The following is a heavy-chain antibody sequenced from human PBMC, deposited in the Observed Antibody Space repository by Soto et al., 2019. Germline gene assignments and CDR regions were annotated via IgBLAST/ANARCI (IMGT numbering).Heavy chain of an antibody. Sequence: QVQLQESGPGLVKPSQTLSLTCTVSGGSISSGGYYWSWICQHPGKGLEWIGYIYYSGSTYYNPSLKSRVTISVDTSKNQFSLKLSSVTAADTAVYYCASLAIVGATDDAFDIWGQGTMVTVSS. D-gene: IGHD1-26*01. CDR1: GGSISSGGYY. J-gene: IGHJ3*02. V-gene: IGHV4-31*03. CDR2: IYYSGST. CDR3: ASLAIVGATDDAFDI.